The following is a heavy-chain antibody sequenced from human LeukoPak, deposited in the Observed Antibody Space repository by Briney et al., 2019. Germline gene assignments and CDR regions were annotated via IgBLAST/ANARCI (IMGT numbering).Heavy chain of an antibody. J-gene: IGHJ3*02. CDR3: ARGSYDFWSGYPDAFDI. Sequence: SETLSLTCAVYGASFIVYYWSWVRQPPRKGLEWIGEINLIGSTNYNPPLKSRVTISVDTSKDQFSLKLSSVTAADTAVYYCARGSYDFWSGYPDAFDIWGQGTMVTVSS. CDR2: INLIGST. CDR1: GASFIVYY. D-gene: IGHD3-3*01. V-gene: IGHV4-34*01.